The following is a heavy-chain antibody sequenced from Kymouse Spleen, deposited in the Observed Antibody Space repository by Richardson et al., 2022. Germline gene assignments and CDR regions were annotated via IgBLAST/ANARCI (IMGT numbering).Heavy chain of an antibody. CDR1: GGSVSSGSYY. Sequence: QVQLQESGPGLVKPSETLSLTCTVSGGSVSSGSYYWSWIRQPPGKGLEWIGYIYYSGSTNYNPSLKSRVTISVDTSKNQFSLKLSSVTAADTAVYYCARDRIAARPYGMDVWGQGTTVTVSS. D-gene: IGHD6-6*01. CDR3: ARDRIAARPYGMDV. V-gene: IGHV4-61*01. CDR2: IYYSGST. J-gene: IGHJ6*02.